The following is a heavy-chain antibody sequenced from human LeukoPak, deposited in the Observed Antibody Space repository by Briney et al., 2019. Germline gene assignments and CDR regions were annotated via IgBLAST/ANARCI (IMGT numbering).Heavy chain of an antibody. CDR3: ARDIRVRYMPMVRAVEYYQYHAMDV. V-gene: IGHV3-30*03. Sequence: SCKASGYTFTGYYMHWVRQAPGKGLEWVAFISHDGNKKYYADSVKGRFTVSRDSSKSTLFLQMDSLRRDDTAVYYCARDIRVRYMPMVRAVEYYQYHAMDVWGQGTTVTVYS. D-gene: IGHD3-10*01. CDR2: ISHDGNKK. J-gene: IGHJ6*02. CDR1: GYTFTGYY.